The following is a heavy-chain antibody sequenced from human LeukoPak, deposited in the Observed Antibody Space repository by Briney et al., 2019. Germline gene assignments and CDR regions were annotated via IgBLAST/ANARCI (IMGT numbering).Heavy chain of an antibody. J-gene: IGHJ6*03. Sequence: SETLSLTCTVSGGSISSYYWSWIRQPAGKGLEWIGRIYPSGSTNYNPSLKSRVTMSVDTSKNQFSLKLSSVTAADTAVYYCARDGALPSPDYYYYYMDVWGKGTTVTVSS. D-gene: IGHD3-16*01. CDR1: GGSISSYY. CDR2: IYPSGST. CDR3: ARDGALPSPDYYYYYMDV. V-gene: IGHV4-4*07.